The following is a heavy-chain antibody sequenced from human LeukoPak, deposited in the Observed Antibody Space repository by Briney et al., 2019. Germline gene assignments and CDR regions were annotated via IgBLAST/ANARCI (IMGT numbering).Heavy chain of an antibody. CDR1: GITFKTHS. Sequence: GRSLRLSCAASGITFKTHSMQWVRQAPDKGLEWVAVISFDGNSKYYADSVKGRFTISRDNSKNTLYLQMDSLKAEDTAVYYCSKDRPRSSFDYWGQGILVTVSS. V-gene: IGHV3-30*04. CDR3: SKDRPRSSFDY. CDR2: ISFDGNSK. D-gene: IGHD6-6*01. J-gene: IGHJ4*02.